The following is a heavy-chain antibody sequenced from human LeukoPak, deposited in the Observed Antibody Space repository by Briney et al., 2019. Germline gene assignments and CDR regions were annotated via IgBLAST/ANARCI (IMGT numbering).Heavy chain of an antibody. D-gene: IGHD1-26*01. J-gene: IGHJ1*01. CDR2: IKQDGSEK. Sequence: PGGSLRLSCAASGFTFSSYWMSWVRQAPGKGLEWVANIKQDGSEKYYVDSVKGRFTISRDNAKNSLYLQMNSLRAEDTAVYYCAKFTFSGPEYFQHWGQGTLVTVSS. CDR3: AKFTFSGPEYFQH. V-gene: IGHV3-7*03. CDR1: GFTFSSYW.